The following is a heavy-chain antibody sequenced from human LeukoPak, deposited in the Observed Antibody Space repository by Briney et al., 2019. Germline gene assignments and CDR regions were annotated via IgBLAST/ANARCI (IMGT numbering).Heavy chain of an antibody. CDR2: IYTSGST. CDR1: GGSISSGSYY. CDR3: ARDSLYYYYYMDV. Sequence: KSSETLSLTCTVSGGSISSGSYYWSWIRQPAGKGLERIGRIYTSGSTNYNPSLKSRVTISVDTSKNQFSLKLSSVTAADTAVYYCARDSLYYYYYMDVWGKGTTVTVSS. J-gene: IGHJ6*03. V-gene: IGHV4-61*02.